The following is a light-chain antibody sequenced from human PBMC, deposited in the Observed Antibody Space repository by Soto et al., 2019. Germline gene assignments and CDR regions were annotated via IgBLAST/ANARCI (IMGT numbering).Light chain of an antibody. CDR2: LAS. J-gene: IGKJ1*01. CDR1: QDISTY. CDR3: QQLDSDPPWT. V-gene: IGKV1-9*01. Sequence: IQLTQSPSSLSASVGDRVTITCWASQDISTYLAWYQQNPGRAPKLLIYLASNLHTGVPSRFSGSGSGTEFTLTISSLQPEDFATYYCQQLDSDPPWTFGQGTRVEIK.